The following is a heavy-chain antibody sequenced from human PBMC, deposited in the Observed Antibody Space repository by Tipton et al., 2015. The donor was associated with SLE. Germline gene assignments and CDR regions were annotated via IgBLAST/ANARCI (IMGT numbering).Heavy chain of an antibody. D-gene: IGHD1-26*01. CDR3: ARERWDMPPGTFDT. Sequence: TLSLTCSVSEYSIHNGNYYWSWIRQPAGKGLEWIGHIDTSGFTHDNPSLRSRLTMSIDTSKNQFSLKLTSVTAADTALYYCARERWDMPPGTFDTWGQGTMVTVSS. CDR1: EYSIHNGNYY. J-gene: IGHJ3*02. CDR2: IDTSGFT. V-gene: IGHV4-61*09.